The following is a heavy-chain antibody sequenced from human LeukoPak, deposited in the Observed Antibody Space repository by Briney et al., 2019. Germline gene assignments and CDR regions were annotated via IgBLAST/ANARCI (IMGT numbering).Heavy chain of an antibody. D-gene: IGHD2-15*01. J-gene: IGHJ4*02. CDR1: GYTFTSYG. CDR3: ARGPYCSGGSCYSQYFDY. CDR2: TSAYNGNT. Sequence: ASVKVSCKASGYTFTSYGISWVRQAPGQGLEWMGWTSAYNGNTKYAQKLQGRVSMTTDTSTSTAYMELRSLRSDDTAVYYCARGPYCSGGSCYSQYFDYWGQGTLVTVSS. V-gene: IGHV1-18*01.